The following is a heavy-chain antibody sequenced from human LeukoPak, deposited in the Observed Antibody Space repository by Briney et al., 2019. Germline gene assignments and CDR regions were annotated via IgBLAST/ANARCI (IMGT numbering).Heavy chain of an antibody. CDR1: GFTFSSYA. CDR2: ISYDGSNK. D-gene: IGHD2-21*01. V-gene: IGHV3-30*04. CDR3: ARDSPNEGILWWSIDY. J-gene: IGHJ4*02. Sequence: GGSLRLSCAASGFTFSSYAMHWVRQAPGKGLEWVAAISYDGSNKYSADSVKGRFTISRDNSKNTLYLQMNSLRAEDTAVYYCARDSPNEGILWWSIDYWGQGTLVTVSS.